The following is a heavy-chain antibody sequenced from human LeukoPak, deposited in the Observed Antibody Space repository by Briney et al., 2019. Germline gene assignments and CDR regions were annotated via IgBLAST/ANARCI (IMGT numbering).Heavy chain of an antibody. CDR1: GGSISSYY. CDR3: ARLPSRGRFDP. D-gene: IGHD5-12*01. V-gene: IGHV4-59*01. CDR2: IYYSGST. Sequence: KSSETLSLTCTVSGGSISSYYWSWIRQPPGKGLEWIGYIYYSGSTNYNPSLKSRVTISVDTSKNQFSLKLSSVTAADTAVYCCARLPSRGRFDPWGQGTLVTVSS. J-gene: IGHJ5*02.